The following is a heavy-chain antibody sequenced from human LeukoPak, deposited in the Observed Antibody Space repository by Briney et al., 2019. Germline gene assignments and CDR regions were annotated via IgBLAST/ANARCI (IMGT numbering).Heavy chain of an antibody. CDR2: VNPNSGGT. D-gene: IGHD4-23*01. CDR3: AREDDYGSNSYDY. V-gene: IGHV1-2*02. Sequence: ASVKVSCKASGYTFTGCYIHWVRQAPGQGLEWMGWVNPNSGGTNYAQKFQGRVTMTRDTSISTAYMELSRLRSDDTAVYYCAREDDYGSNSYDYWGQGSLVTVSS. J-gene: IGHJ4*02. CDR1: GYTFTGCY.